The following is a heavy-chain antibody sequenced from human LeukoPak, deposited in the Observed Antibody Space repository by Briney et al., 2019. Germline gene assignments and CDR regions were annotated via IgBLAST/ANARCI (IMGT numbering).Heavy chain of an antibody. D-gene: IGHD3-22*01. J-gene: IGHJ6*03. Sequence: AGGSLRLSCAASGFTFSSYAMHWVRQAPGKGLEWVAVISYDGSNKFYADSVKGRFTISGDNSKNTLYLQMNSLRAEDTALYYCARVPRSSYYYLHYYMDVWGKGTTVTVSS. CDR2: ISYDGSNK. CDR3: ARVPRSSYYYLHYYMDV. V-gene: IGHV3-30*04. CDR1: GFTFSSYA.